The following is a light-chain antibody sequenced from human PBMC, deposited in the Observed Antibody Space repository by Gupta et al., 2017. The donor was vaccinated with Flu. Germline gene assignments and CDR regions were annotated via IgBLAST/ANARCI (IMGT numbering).Light chain of an antibody. CDR2: GAS. CDR3: QQYKTWPYT. V-gene: IGKV3-15*01. J-gene: IGKJ2*01. Sequence: EIVMTQSPVTLAVSPGERATLSCRASQSVGSDLAWYHQRPGQAPRLLIYGASTRATGIPARFSGSGSETDFTLTIISLQSDDFAIYYCQQYKTWPYTFGQGTNLEI. CDR1: QSVGSD.